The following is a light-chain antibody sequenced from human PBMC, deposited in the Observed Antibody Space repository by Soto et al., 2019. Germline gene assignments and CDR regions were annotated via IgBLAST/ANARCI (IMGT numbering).Light chain of an antibody. CDR1: SSDIGSNT. CDR2: SDN. Sequence: QSVLTQPPSASGTPGQRVAISCSGSSSDIGSNTVNWYQHLPGTAPQLLMYSDNQRPSGVPDRFSGSKSGTSASLAISGLQSEDEGDYYCASWDDSLNGWVFGGGTKPPS. CDR3: ASWDDSLNGWV. J-gene: IGLJ3*02. V-gene: IGLV1-44*01.